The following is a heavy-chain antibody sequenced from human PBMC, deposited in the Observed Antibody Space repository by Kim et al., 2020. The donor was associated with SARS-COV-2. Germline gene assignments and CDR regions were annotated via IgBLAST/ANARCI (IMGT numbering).Heavy chain of an antibody. CDR3: AKGAYSSGPHTTIVYGMDV. D-gene: IGHD6-19*01. CDR2: ISGSGGST. Sequence: GGSLRLSCAASGFTFSSYAMSWVRQAPGKGLEWVSAISGSGGSTYYADSVKGRFTISRDNSKNTLYLQMNSLRAEDTAVYYCAKGAYSSGPHTTIVYGMDVWGQGTTVTVSS. J-gene: IGHJ6*02. CDR1: GFTFSSYA. V-gene: IGHV3-23*01.